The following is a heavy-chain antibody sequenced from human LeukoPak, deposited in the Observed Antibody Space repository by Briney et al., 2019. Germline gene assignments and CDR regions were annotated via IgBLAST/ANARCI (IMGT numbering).Heavy chain of an antibody. V-gene: IGHV4-39*07. CDR1: GGSISSSSYY. D-gene: IGHD6-19*01. CDR3: ASGAVAFFDY. CDR2: IYYSGST. J-gene: IGHJ4*02. Sequence: SETLSLTCTVSGGSISSSSYYWGWIRQPPGKGLEWIESIYYSGSTYYNPSLKSRVTISVDTSKNQFSLKLSSVTAADTAVYYCASGAVAFFDYWGQGTLVTVSS.